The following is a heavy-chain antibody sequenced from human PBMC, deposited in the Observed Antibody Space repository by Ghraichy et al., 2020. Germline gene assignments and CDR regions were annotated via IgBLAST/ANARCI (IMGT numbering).Heavy chain of an antibody. J-gene: IGHJ5*02. D-gene: IGHD6-25*01. CDR2: LYYSGTT. V-gene: IGHV4-31*03. Sequence: SLNISCTVSGYSISSGGYYWSWIRQHPEKGLEWIGYLYYSGTTYYNPSLKSRVTISVDTSKNQFSLKLTSVTAADTAIYYCARDRGPNTWFDPWGQGTLVTVSS. CDR3: ARDRGPNTWFDP. CDR1: GYSISSGGYY.